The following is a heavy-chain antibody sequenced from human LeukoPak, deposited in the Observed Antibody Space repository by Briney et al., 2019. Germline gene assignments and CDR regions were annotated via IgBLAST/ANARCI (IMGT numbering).Heavy chain of an antibody. CDR1: GFTFSSYA. J-gene: IGHJ4*02. CDR3: AKLRDGDPVGYFDY. V-gene: IGHV3-23*01. D-gene: IGHD4-17*01. Sequence: PGGSLRLSCAASGFTFSSYAMSWVRQAPGKGLEWVSAISGSGGSTYYADSVKGRFSISRDNSKNTLYLQMNSLRAEDTAVYYCAKLRDGDPVGYFDYWGQGTLVTVSS. CDR2: ISGSGGST.